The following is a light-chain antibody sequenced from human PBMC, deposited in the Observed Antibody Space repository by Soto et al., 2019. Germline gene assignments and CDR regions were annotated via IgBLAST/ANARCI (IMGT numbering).Light chain of an antibody. Sequence: AIQLTQSPSSLSASVGDRVTITCRASQGMSSALAWYQQKPGKSPNLLIYTTSTLESGVPSMFSGSSAGTHFTLTITSMQPEDFGIYYCQQFNVSLTFGGGTKVDIK. V-gene: IGKV1-13*02. CDR1: QGMSSA. J-gene: IGKJ4*01. CDR2: TTS. CDR3: QQFNVSLT.